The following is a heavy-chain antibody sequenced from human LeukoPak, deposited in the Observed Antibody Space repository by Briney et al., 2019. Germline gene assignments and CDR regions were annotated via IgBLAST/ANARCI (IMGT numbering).Heavy chain of an antibody. CDR3: AREGGGEDYNFDY. D-gene: IGHD4-11*01. CDR1: GFTFSSYG. CDR2: IWYDGSNK. J-gene: IGHJ4*02. Sequence: PGGSLRLSCAASGFTFSSYGMHWVRQAPGKGLEWVAVIWYDGSNKYYADSVKGRFTISRDNSKNTLYLQMNSLRAEDTAVYYCAREGGGEDYNFDYWGQGTLVTVSS. V-gene: IGHV3-33*01.